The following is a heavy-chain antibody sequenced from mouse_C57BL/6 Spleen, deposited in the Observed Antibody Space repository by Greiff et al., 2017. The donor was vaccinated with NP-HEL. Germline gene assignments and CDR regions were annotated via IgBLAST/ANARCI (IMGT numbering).Heavy chain of an antibody. CDR2: IYPGDGDT. Sequence: VQLQQSGPELVKPGASVKISCKASGYAFSSSWMNWVKQRPGKGLEWIGRIYPGDGDTNYNGKFKGKATLTADKSSSTAYMQLSSLTSEDSAVYFCARDYEGGYYAMDYWGQGTSVTVSS. D-gene: IGHD2-4*01. J-gene: IGHJ4*01. CDR1: GYAFSSSW. CDR3: ARDYEGGYYAMDY. V-gene: IGHV1-82*01.